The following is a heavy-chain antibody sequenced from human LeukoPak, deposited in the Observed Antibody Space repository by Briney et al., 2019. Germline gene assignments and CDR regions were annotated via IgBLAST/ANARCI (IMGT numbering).Heavy chain of an antibody. CDR2: IYYSGST. CDR1: GGSISSYY. Sequence: PSETLSLTCTVSGGSISSYYWSWIRQPPGKGLEWIGYIYYSGSTNYNPSLKSRATISADTSKNQFSLKLSSVTAADTAVYYCASSTSHSSSWSFDYWGQGTLVTVSS. V-gene: IGHV4-59*01. D-gene: IGHD6-13*01. J-gene: IGHJ4*02. CDR3: ASSTSHSSSWSFDY.